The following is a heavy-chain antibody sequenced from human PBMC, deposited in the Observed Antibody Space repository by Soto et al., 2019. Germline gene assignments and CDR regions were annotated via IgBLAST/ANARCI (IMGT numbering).Heavy chain of an antibody. CDR3: ARDPSLWADAFDI. CDR2: IIPILGIA. J-gene: IGHJ3*02. D-gene: IGHD5-18*01. V-gene: IGHV1-69*08. Sequence: QVQLVQSGAEVKKPGSSVKVYCKASGGTFSSYTISWVRQAPGQGLEWMGRIIPILGIANYAQKFQGRVTITADKSTSTAYMELSSLRSEDTAVYYCARDPSLWADAFDIWGQGTMVTVSS. CDR1: GGTFSSYT.